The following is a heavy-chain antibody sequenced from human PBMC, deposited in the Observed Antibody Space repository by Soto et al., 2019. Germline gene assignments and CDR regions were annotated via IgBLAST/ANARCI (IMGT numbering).Heavy chain of an antibody. V-gene: IGHV4-39*01. CDR2: IYYSGST. Sequence: SETLSLTCTVSGGSIISSSYYWGWIRQPPGKGLEWIGSIYYSGSTYYNPSLKSRVTISVDTSKNQFSLKLSSVTAADTAVYYCARHYRRITMVRGVIIPALHWFDPWGQGNLVTVSS. CDR3: ARHYRRITMVRGVIIPALHWFDP. CDR1: GGSIISSSYY. J-gene: IGHJ5*02. D-gene: IGHD3-10*01.